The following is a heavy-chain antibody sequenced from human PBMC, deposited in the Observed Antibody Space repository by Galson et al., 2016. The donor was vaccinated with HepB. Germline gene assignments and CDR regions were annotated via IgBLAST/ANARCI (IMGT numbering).Heavy chain of an antibody. D-gene: IGHD3-10*01. CDR1: GYTFTGYY. J-gene: IGHJ6*02. CDR2: INPNNGGT. V-gene: IGHV1-2*02. Sequence: SVKVSCKASGYTFTGYYMHWVRQAPGQGLEWMGWINPNNGGTNYAQKFQGRVTMTSDTSISTASVELSRLRSDDTAVYYCARAGHYYGSGSRYFYYVMDVWGQGTTVTVSS. CDR3: ARAGHYYGSGSRYFYYVMDV.